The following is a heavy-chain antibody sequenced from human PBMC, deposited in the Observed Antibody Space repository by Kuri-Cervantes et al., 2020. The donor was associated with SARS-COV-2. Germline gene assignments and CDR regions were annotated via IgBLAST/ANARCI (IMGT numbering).Heavy chain of an antibody. J-gene: IGHJ4*02. D-gene: IGHD4-17*01. V-gene: IGHV4-39*01. Sequence: SETLSLTCTVAGGSISSYYWSWIRQPPGKGLEWIGSIYYSGSTYYNPSLKSRVTISVDTSKNQFSLKLSSVTAADTAVYYCAGLGSHYGDYGGSFDYWGQGTLVTVSS. CDR2: IYYSGST. CDR1: GGSISSYY. CDR3: AGLGSHYGDYGGSFDY.